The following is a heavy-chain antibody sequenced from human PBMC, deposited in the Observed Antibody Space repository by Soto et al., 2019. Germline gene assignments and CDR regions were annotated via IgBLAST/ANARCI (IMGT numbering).Heavy chain of an antibody. Sequence: QVQLQESRPGLVRPSQTLSLICTVSGGSINSGDSYWNWIRQHPEKGLEWIGYINYRGTTFYNPSLKTGIIISVDPSKNQFPLKLSSVTAADTALYYCARDAPGVAPYWGQGTLVTVSS. J-gene: IGHJ4*02. D-gene: IGHD2-15*01. V-gene: IGHV4-31*03. CDR2: INYRGTT. CDR3: ARDAPGVAPY. CDR1: GGSINSGDSY.